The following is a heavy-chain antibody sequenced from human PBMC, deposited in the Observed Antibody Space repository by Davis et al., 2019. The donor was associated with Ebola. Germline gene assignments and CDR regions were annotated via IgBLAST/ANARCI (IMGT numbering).Heavy chain of an antibody. D-gene: IGHD2-2*01. V-gene: IGHV3-74*01. CDR1: GFTFSSYW. CDR3: AREEVVPAAIWGNYYYYGMDV. Sequence: GESLKISCAASGFTFSSYWMHWVRQVPGKGLVWVSRIHTDGSSTSYADSVKGRFTISRDNAKNTLYLQMNSLRAEDTAVYYCAREEVVPAAIWGNYYYYGMDVWGQGTTVTVSS. J-gene: IGHJ6*02. CDR2: IHTDGSST.